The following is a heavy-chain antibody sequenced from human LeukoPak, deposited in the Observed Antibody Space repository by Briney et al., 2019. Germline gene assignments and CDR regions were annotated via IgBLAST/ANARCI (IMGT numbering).Heavy chain of an antibody. CDR1: GFTFSSYG. CDR3: ARALRGYYYGMDV. V-gene: IGHV3-21*01. J-gene: IGHJ6*02. D-gene: IGHD3-16*01. CDR2: ISSSSSYI. Sequence: GGSLRLSCAASGFTFSSYGMHWVRQAPGKGLEWVSSISSSSSYIYYADSVKGRFTISRDNAKNSLYLQMNSLRAEDTAVYYCARALRGYYYGMDVWGQGTTVTVSS.